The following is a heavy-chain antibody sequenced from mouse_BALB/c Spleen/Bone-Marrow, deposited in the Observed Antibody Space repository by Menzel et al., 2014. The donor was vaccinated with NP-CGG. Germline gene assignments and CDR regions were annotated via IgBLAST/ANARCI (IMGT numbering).Heavy chain of an antibody. Sequence: EVKLVESGGGLVQPGGSLKLSCAASGFTFSSYGMSWVRQTPDKRLELVATINSNGGSTYYPDSVKGRFTISRDNANNTLYLQMSSLKSEDTAMYYCARDYYGSSYAMDYWGQGTSVTVSS. J-gene: IGHJ4*01. CDR1: GFTFSSYG. V-gene: IGHV5-6-3*01. CDR3: ARDYYGSSYAMDY. D-gene: IGHD1-1*01. CDR2: INSNGGST.